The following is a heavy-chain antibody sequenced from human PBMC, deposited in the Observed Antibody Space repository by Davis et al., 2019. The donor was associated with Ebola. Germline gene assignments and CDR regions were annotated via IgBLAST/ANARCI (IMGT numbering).Heavy chain of an antibody. D-gene: IGHD3-22*01. CDR2: IYGSGST. CDR3: ASRDISGYYFRDY. Sequence: GESLKISCATSGFTVSPNYMTWVRQVPGKGLDWVSIIYGSGSTYYADSVKGRFTISRDNSKNTMYLQMNSLRAEDTAVYYCASRDISGYYFRDYWGQGTLVTVSS. CDR1: GFTVSPNY. V-gene: IGHV3-66*01. J-gene: IGHJ4*02.